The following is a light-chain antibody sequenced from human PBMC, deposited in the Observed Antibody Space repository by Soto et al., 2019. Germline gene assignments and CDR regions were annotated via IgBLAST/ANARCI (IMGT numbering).Light chain of an antibody. CDR3: QVWDSISDHRV. CDR1: SSDVGGYNY. Sequence: QSALTQPASVSGSPGQSITISCTGTSSDVGGYNYVSWYQQHPGKAPKLMISEVTNRPSGVSNRFSGSKSGNTASLTISRVEAGDEADYYCQVWDSISDHRVFGGGTKLTVL. CDR2: EVT. V-gene: IGLV2-14*01. J-gene: IGLJ3*02.